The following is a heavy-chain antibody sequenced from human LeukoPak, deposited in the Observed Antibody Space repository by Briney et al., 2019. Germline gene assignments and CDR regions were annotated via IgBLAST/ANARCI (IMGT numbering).Heavy chain of an antibody. D-gene: IGHD4-17*01. Sequence: GRSLRLSCAASGFTFSSYGMHWVRQAPGKGLEWVAVIWYDGSNKYYADSVKGRFTISRDNSKNTLYLQMNSLRAEDTAVYYCASEGDYIPFDYWGQGTLVTVSS. CDR1: GFTFSSYG. J-gene: IGHJ4*02. CDR2: IWYDGSNK. CDR3: ASEGDYIPFDY. V-gene: IGHV3-33*01.